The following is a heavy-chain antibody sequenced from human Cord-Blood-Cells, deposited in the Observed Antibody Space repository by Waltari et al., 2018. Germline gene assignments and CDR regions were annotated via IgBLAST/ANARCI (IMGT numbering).Heavy chain of an antibody. J-gene: IGHJ3*02. CDR3: ARVGSLGYCSSTSCPPRGAFDI. Sequence: QVQLQESGPGLVKPSQTLSLTCTVSGGSISSGDYYWSWIRQPPGTGLEWIGYIYYSGSTYYNPSLKSRVTISVDTSKNQFSLKLSSVTAADTAVYYCARVGSLGYCSSTSCPPRGAFDIWGQGTMVTVSS. CDR1: GGSISSGDYY. D-gene: IGHD2-2*01. CDR2: IYYSGST. V-gene: IGHV4-30-4*08.